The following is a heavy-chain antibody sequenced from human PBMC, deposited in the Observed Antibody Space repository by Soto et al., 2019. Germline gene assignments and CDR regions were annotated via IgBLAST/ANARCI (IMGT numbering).Heavy chain of an antibody. CDR3: ARETSYGQSATIVGEF. D-gene: IGHD3-10*01. J-gene: IGHJ4*02. Sequence: EVQLGESGGGLVQPGGSLRLSCVGSGFRFNEYEINWVRQAPGKGLEWIAYINSGGSLIYYAASVKGRFTISRDNYKDSVYLQMSSLTADDPALYYCARETSYGQSATIVGEFWGQGTLVTVSS. CDR1: GFRFNEYE. CDR2: INSGGSLI. V-gene: IGHV3-48*03.